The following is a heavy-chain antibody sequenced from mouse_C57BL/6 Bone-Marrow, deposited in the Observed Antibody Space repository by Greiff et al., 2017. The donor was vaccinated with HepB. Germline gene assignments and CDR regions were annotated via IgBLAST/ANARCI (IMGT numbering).Heavy chain of an antibody. Sequence: EVKLVESGGGLVKPGGSLKLSCAASGFTFSSYAMSWVRQTPEKRLEWVATISDGGSYTYYPDNVKGRFTISRGNAKNTLYLQMSHLKSEDTAMYYCARVFYYSNLAWFAYWGQGTLVTVSA. V-gene: IGHV5-4*03. J-gene: IGHJ3*01. CDR3: ARVFYYSNLAWFAY. CDR1: GFTFSSYA. CDR2: ISDGGSYT. D-gene: IGHD2-5*01.